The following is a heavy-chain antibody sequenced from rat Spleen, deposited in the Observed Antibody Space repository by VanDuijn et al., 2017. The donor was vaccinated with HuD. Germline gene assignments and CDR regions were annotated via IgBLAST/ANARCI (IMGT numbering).Heavy chain of an antibody. Sequence: EVQLVESGGGLVQPGRSLKLSCAASGFTFSDYYMAWVRQAPTKGLEWVASITYDGGTTYYRDSVKGRFTISRDNAKSTLHLQMDSLRSEDTATYYCARDGQWFDYWGQGVMVTVSS. CDR1: GFTFSDYY. J-gene: IGHJ2*01. CDR3: ARDGQWFDY. CDR2: ITYDGGTT. D-gene: IGHD1-1*01. V-gene: IGHV5-20*01.